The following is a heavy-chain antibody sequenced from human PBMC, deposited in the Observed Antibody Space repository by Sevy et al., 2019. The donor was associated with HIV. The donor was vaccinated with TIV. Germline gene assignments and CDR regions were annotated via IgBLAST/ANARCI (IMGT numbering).Heavy chain of an antibody. CDR2: IIHIFGTA. CDR3: ATQRYYYGSGSYYPGVDFDY. J-gene: IGHJ4*02. V-gene: IGHV1-69*13. CDR1: GGTFSSYA. D-gene: IGHD3-10*01. Sequence: ASVKVSCKASGGTFSSYAISWVRQAPGQGLEWMGGIIHIFGTANYAQKFQGRVTITADESTSTAYMELSSLRSEDTAVYYCATQRYYYGSGSYYPGVDFDYWGQGTLVTVSS.